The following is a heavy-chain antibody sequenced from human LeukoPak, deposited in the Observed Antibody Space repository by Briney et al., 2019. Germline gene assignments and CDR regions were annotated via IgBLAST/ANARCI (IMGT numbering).Heavy chain of an antibody. CDR3: AKDSYYYDSSGYFDY. D-gene: IGHD3-22*01. CDR1: GFTFSSYA. Sequence: PGGSLRLSCAASGFTFSSYAMSWVRQAPGKGLEWVSAISGSGGSTYYADSVKGRFTISRDNSKNTLYLQMNSLRAEDTAVYYCAKDSYYYDSSGYFDYWGQGTLVTVSS. J-gene: IGHJ4*02. CDR2: ISGSGGST. V-gene: IGHV3-23*01.